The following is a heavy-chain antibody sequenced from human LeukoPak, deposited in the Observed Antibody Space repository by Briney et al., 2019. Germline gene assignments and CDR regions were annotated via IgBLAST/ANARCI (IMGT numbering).Heavy chain of an antibody. Sequence: PSETLSLTCTVSGSSISNYYWGWIRQAPGKGLEWIGSIYYSGNTYYNSSLKSRVTISVDTSKNQFSLKLSSVTAANTAVYYCARVSWFPGTSYYYMDVWGKGITVTVSS. CDR2: IYYSGNT. CDR3: ARVSWFPGTSYYYMDV. J-gene: IGHJ6*03. D-gene: IGHD1-1*01. V-gene: IGHV4-39*07. CDR1: GSSISNYY.